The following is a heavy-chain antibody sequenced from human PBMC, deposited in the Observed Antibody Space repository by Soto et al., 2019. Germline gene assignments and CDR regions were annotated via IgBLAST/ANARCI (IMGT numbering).Heavy chain of an antibody. D-gene: IGHD2-15*01. CDR3: AKDTGRGGGSVFDY. CDR1: GFIFSNYA. Sequence: EVQLLESGGGLVQPGGSLRLSCAPSGFIFSNYAMSWVRQARGKGLDWVSAISGSGADTYYTESVKGRFTISRDNFKNTLYLQMNSLRAEDTSVYYCAKDTGRGGGSVFDYWGQGTLVTVSS. J-gene: IGHJ4*02. V-gene: IGHV3-23*01. CDR2: ISGSGADT.